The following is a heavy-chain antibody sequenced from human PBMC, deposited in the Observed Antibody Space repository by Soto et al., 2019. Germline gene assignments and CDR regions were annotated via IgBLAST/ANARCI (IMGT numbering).Heavy chain of an antibody. CDR1: GFTFSSYS. Sequence: GGSLRLSCAASGFTFSSYSMNWVRQAPGKGLEWVSSISSSSYIYYADSVKGRFTISRDNAKNSLYLQMNSLRAEDTAVYYCAREPDYDYVWGSYRYVYYYYGMDVWGQGTTVTVSS. CDR3: AREPDYDYVWGSYRYVYYYYGMDV. J-gene: IGHJ6*02. V-gene: IGHV3-21*01. D-gene: IGHD3-16*02. CDR2: ISSSSYI.